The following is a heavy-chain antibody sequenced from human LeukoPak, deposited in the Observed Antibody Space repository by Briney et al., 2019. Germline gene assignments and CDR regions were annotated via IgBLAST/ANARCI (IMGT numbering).Heavy chain of an antibody. Sequence: GGSLRLSCAASGFTFSSYAMPWVRQAPGKGLEWVAVISYDGSNKYYADSVKGRFTISRDNSKNTLYLQMNSLRAEDTAVYYCARCRDYDFWSGSAVDYWGQGTLVTVSS. CDR1: GFTFSSYA. V-gene: IGHV3-30-3*01. D-gene: IGHD3-3*01. CDR2: ISYDGSNK. CDR3: ARCRDYDFWSGSAVDY. J-gene: IGHJ4*02.